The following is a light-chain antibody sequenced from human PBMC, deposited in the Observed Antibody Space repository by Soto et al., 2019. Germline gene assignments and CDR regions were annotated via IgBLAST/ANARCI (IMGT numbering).Light chain of an antibody. CDR2: EVN. Sequence: QSVLTTPASLSGSPGQSITLSRTGTSSDICAYDYVSWFQQQPGKAPTLIISEVNLRPSWVPNPFSGSKXEHTAYLTISGLQVEDEADYYCSSYAGSNKFVFGSGTNVTVL. CDR1: SSDICAYDY. J-gene: IGLJ1*01. CDR3: SSYAGSNKFV. V-gene: IGLV2-14*01.